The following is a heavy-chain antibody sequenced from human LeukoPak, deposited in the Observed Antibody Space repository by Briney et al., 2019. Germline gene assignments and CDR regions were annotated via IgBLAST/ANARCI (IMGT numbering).Heavy chain of an antibody. V-gene: IGHV4-59*01. CDR1: GDSISSYY. Sequence: SETLSLTCTVSGDSISSYYWSWIRQPPGKGLEWIGYIYYSGSTKYNPSLKSRVTISVDTSKNQFSLKLSSVTAADTAVYYCARGPVTTLYCFDYWGQGTLVTVSS. D-gene: IGHD4-17*01. J-gene: IGHJ4*02. CDR3: ARGPVTTLYCFDY. CDR2: IYYSGST.